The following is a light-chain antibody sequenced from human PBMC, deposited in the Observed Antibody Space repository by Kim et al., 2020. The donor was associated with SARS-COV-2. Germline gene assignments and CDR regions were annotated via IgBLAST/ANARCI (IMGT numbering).Light chain of an antibody. CDR3: QQINSYPRS. CDR2: DAS. J-gene: IGKJ2*01. V-gene: IGKV1-13*02. CDR1: QSSCSA. Sequence: SASVGDSITISCRESQSSCSAFAWYRQRPNKPPRLLICDASTLGNGVPSRFSCSGYGTDFTLTISSLQAEDFATYYCQQINSYPRSFGEGTKLEI.